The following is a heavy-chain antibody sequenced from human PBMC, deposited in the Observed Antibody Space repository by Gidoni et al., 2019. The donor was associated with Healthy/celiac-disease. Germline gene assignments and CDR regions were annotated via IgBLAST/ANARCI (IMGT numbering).Heavy chain of an antibody. CDR3: ARGGGVVPAASLGAYGMDV. CDR1: GGSISSGAYY. Sequence: VQLQESGPGLVNPSQTLSLTCTVSGGSISSGAYYGSWIRQPPGKGLEWIGYIYYSGSTYYNPSLKSRVTISVDTSKNQFSLKLSSVTAADTAVYYCARGGGVVPAASLGAYGMDVWCQGTTVTVSS. J-gene: IGHJ6*02. CDR2: IYYSGST. V-gene: IGHV4-30-4*01. D-gene: IGHD2-2*01.